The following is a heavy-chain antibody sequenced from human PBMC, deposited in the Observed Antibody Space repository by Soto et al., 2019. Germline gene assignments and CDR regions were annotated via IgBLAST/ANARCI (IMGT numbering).Heavy chain of an antibody. V-gene: IGHV1-3*01. J-gene: IGHJ5*02. CDR3: TREAIVAENWFDP. Sequence: ASVQVSCQASVYTFVDYALRWVRQAPGQGLEWVGWMNPNTGNIKYSHKFEDRVSITRDTATSTAYMELRGLRSEDTAAYFCTREAIVAENWFDPWGQGTLVTVSS. CDR2: MNPNTGNI. D-gene: IGHD5-12*01. CDR1: VYTFVDYA.